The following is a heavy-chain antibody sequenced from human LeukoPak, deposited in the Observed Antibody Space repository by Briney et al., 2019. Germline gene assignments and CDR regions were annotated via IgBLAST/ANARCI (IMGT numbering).Heavy chain of an antibody. CDR2: ISGSGGST. D-gene: IGHD4-17*01. V-gene: IGHV3-23*01. Sequence: GGSLRLSCAASGFTFSSYAMSWVRQAPEKGQEWVSAISGSGGSTYYADSVKGRFTISRDNSKNTLYLQMNSLRAEDTAVYYCAKSVTDYGDYVFDYWGQGTLVTVSS. CDR1: GFTFSSYA. J-gene: IGHJ4*02. CDR3: AKSVTDYGDYVFDY.